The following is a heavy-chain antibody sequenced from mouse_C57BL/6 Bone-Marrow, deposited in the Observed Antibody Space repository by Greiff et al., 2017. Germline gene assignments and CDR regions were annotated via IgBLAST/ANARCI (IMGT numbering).Heavy chain of an antibody. CDR1: GFTFSDYY. D-gene: IGHD1-1*02. J-gene: IGHJ2*01. CDR2: ISNGGGST. V-gene: IGHV5-12*01. Sequence: EVQGVESGGGLVQPGGSLKLSCAASGFTFSDYYMYWVRQTPEKRLEWVAYISNGGGSTYYPDTVKGRFTISRDNAKNTLYLQMSRLKSEDTAMYYCARHMGYYFDYWGQGTTLTVSS. CDR3: ARHMGYYFDY.